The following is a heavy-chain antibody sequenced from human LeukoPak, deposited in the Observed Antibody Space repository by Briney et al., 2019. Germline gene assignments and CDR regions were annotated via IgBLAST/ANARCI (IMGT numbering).Heavy chain of an antibody. V-gene: IGHV3-48*03. J-gene: IGHJ6*04. D-gene: IGHD6-13*01. CDR1: GFTLSSYE. CDR3: ARGGGGSSWSYYYYGMDV. Sequence: GGSLRLSCAASGFTLSSYEMNWVRQAPGKGLEWVSYISSSGSTIYYADPVKGRFTISRDNAKNSLYLQMNSLRAEDTAVYYCARGGGGSSWSYYYYGMDVWGKGTTVTVSS. CDR2: ISSSGSTI.